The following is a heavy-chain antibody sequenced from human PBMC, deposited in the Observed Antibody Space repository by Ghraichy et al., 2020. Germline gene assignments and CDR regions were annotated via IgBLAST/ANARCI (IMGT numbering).Heavy chain of an antibody. D-gene: IGHD3-22*01. CDR2: IYHSGST. CDR1: GGSISSGGYS. J-gene: IGHJ3*02. V-gene: IGHV4-30-2*01. Sequence: LNISCAVSGGSISSGGYSWSWIRQPPGKGLEWIGYIYHSGSTYYNPSLKSRVTISVDRSKNQFSLKLSSVTAADTAVYYCARSSGYYYPTDAFDIWGQGTMVTVSS. CDR3: ARSSGYYYPTDAFDI.